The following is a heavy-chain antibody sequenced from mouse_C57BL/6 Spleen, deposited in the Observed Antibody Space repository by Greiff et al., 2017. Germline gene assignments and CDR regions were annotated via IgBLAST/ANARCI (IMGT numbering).Heavy chain of an antibody. V-gene: IGHV1-43*01. D-gene: IGHD1-1*01. CDR2: INPSTGGT. Sequence: EVQLQQSGPELVKPGASVKISYMHWVKQSSEKSLEWIGEINPSTGGTSYNQKFKGKATLTVDKSSSTAYMQLKSLTSEDSAVYYCARHGATNNXGSSLFDYWGQGTTLTVSS. CDR3: ARHGATNNXGSSLFDY. J-gene: IGHJ2*01.